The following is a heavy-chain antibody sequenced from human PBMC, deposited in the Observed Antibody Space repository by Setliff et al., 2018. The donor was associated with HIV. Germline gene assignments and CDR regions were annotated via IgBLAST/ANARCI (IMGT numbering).Heavy chain of an antibody. Sequence: ASVKVSCKASSNTFIDDVFNWVRQAPGQGREWMGWISVYNGKGNYAQKFQDRISMSTDTSTSTVYMELRSLVSDDTAVYYCARRATTGDYHHFFDFWGQGTLVTVS. D-gene: IGHD4-17*01. V-gene: IGHV1-18*04. J-gene: IGHJ4*02. CDR1: SNTFIDDV. CDR3: ARRATTGDYHHFFDF. CDR2: ISVYNGKG.